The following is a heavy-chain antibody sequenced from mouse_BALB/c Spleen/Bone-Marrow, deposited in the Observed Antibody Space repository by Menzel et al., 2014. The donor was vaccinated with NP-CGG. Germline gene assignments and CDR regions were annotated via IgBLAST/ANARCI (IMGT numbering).Heavy chain of an antibody. J-gene: IGHJ4*01. CDR1: GFTFSSFG. V-gene: IGHV5-12*01. Sequence: EVQGVESGGGLVQPGGSRKLSCAASGFTFSSFGMHWVRQAPEKRLEWVAYISNGGGSTYYPDTVKGRFTISRDNAKNTLYLQMSRLKSEDTAMYYCARRGWYYAMDYWGQGTSVTVSS. D-gene: IGHD2-3*01. CDR2: ISNGGGST. CDR3: ARRGWYYAMDY.